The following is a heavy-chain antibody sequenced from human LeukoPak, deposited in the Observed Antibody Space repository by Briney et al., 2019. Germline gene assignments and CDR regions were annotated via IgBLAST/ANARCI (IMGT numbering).Heavy chain of an antibody. CDR2: MNPNSGNT. D-gene: IGHD1/OR15-1a*01. V-gene: IGHV1-8*01. CDR3: ARGWASVPGTTVNDY. CDR1: GYTFTSYD. Sequence: ASVKVSCKASGYTFTSYDINWVRQATGQGLEWMGWMNPNSGNTGYAQKFQGRVTMTRDTSMSTAYMELSSLRSEDTAVYYCARGWASVPGTTVNDYWGQGTQVTVSS. J-gene: IGHJ4*02.